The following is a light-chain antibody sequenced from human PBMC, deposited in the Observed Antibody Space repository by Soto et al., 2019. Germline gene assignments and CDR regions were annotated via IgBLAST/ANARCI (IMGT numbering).Light chain of an antibody. CDR1: QTISSNY. J-gene: IGKJ1*01. V-gene: IGKV3-20*01. CDR2: AAS. Sequence: VLTQSPGTLSLSAGERATLSCRASQTISSNYLAWFQQKPGQTPRLLIYAASNRATGTPDRFSGSGSGTDFTLTISRLEPEDFAVYYCQHYGTFTRGTFGQGTKVDIK. CDR3: QHYGTFTRGT.